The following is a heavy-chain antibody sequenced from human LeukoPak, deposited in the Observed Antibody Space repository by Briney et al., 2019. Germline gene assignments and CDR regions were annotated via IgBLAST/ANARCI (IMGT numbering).Heavy chain of an antibody. Sequence: SVKVSCKASGGTFSSYAISWVRQAPGQGLEWMGGIIPIFGTANYAQKFQGRVTITTDESTSTAYMELSSLRSEDTAVYYCASPERHDFWSGYYPNYDAFDIWGQGTMVTVSS. D-gene: IGHD3-3*01. CDR2: IIPIFGTA. J-gene: IGHJ3*02. CDR1: GGTFSSYA. CDR3: ASPERHDFWSGYYPNYDAFDI. V-gene: IGHV1-69*05.